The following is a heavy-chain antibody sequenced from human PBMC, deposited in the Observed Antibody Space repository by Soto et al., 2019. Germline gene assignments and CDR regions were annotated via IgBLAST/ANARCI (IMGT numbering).Heavy chain of an antibody. V-gene: IGHV3-23*01. D-gene: IGHD2-15*01. CDR1: GFTFSSYA. CDR3: AKARGRYCSGGSCSSYYYYMDG. CDR2: ISGSGGST. Sequence: GGSLRLSCAASGFTFSSYAMSWVRQAPGKGLEWVSAISGSGGSTYYADSVKGRFTISRDNSKNTLYLQMNSLRAEDTAVYYCAKARGRYCSGGSCSSYYYYMDGWGKGTTVTVSS. J-gene: IGHJ6*03.